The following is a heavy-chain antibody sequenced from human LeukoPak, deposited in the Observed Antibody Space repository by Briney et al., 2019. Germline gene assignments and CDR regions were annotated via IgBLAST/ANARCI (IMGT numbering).Heavy chain of an antibody. CDR2: IRRSGNA. CDR1: GDSIRSNNFY. V-gene: IGHV4-39*02. J-gene: IGHJ4*02. CDR3: ARRPMPTTMTSPFDY. D-gene: IGHD4-17*01. Sequence: ASETLSLTCTVSGDSIRSNNFYWGWIRQTPGKGLEWIGEIRRSGNANYNPSLKSRVTLSIDTSKNHFSLNLTSVTAADTAMYYCARRPMPTTMTSPFDYWGPGAQVTVSS.